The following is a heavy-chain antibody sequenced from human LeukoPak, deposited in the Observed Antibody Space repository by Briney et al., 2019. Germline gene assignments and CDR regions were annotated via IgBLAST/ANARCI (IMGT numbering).Heavy chain of an antibody. CDR3: ARVFSSSGAFDI. V-gene: IGHV4-61*02. CDR2: IYTSGST. CDR1: GGSISSGSYY. Sequence: SQTLSLTCTVSGGSISSGSYYWSWIRQPAGKGLEWIGRIYTSGSTNYNPSLKSRVTISVDTSKNQFSLKLSSVTAADTAVYYCARVFSSSGAFDIWGQGTTVTVSS. J-gene: IGHJ3*02. D-gene: IGHD6-6*01.